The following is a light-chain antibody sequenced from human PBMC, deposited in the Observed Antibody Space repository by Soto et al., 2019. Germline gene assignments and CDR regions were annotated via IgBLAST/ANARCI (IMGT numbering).Light chain of an antibody. J-gene: IGKJ5*01. CDR1: KSVSSY. Sequence: EIVLPQSPAPLSLSPGERATLSYRARKSVSSYLAWYQQKPGQAPRLLIYDASNKSTGIPVRFSGSGSGTGLTLTITSLEPEAFAVYYCQHRSNWPRSTFGQGTRLEIK. CDR2: DAS. CDR3: QHRSNWPRST. V-gene: IGKV3-11*01.